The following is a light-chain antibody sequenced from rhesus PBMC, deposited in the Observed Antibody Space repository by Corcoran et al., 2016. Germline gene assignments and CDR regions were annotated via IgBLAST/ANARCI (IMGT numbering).Light chain of an antibody. V-gene: IGKV1-38*01. J-gene: IGKJ1*01. CDR3: QQRNSYPRT. CDR2: DAS. CDR1: QGISSY. Sequence: DIQLTQSPSSLSASVGDRVTITCRASQGISSYLAWYQQKSGKAPKLLIYDASNLKSGVPSRFSGSGSGTEFTLTISSLQPEDFATYYCQQRNSYPRTFGQGTKVEIK.